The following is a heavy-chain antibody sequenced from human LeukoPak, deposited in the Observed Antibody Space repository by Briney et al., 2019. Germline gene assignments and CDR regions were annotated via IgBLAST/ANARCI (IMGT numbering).Heavy chain of an antibody. CDR2: FDPEDGET. CDR1: GYTLTELS. Sequence: ASVKVSCKVSGYTLTELSMHWVRQAPGKGLEWMGGFDPEDGETIYAQKLQGRVTMTTDTSTSTAYMELRSLRSDDTAVYYCARDSVAGTDYWGQGTLVTVSS. V-gene: IGHV1-24*01. J-gene: IGHJ4*02. D-gene: IGHD6-19*01. CDR3: ARDSVAGTDY.